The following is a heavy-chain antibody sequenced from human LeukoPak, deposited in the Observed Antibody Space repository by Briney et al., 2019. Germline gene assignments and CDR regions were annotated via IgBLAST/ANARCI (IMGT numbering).Heavy chain of an antibody. D-gene: IGHD3-10*01. CDR2: IRYDGSNK. CDR3: AKAPFYGSGSYSYYYYMDV. CDR1: GFTFSSYG. J-gene: IGHJ6*03. V-gene: IGHV3-30*02. Sequence: GGSLRLSCAASGFTFSSYGMHWVRQAPGKGLEWVAFIRYDGSNKYYADSVKGRFTISRDNSKNTLYLQMNSLRAEDTAVYYCAKAPFYGSGSYSYYYYMDVWGKGTTVTVSS.